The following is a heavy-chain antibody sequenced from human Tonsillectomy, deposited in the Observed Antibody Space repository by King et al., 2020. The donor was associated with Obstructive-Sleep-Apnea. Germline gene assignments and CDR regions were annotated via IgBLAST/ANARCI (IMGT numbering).Heavy chain of an antibody. J-gene: IGHJ4*02. CDR3: AREEVVTLGFDY. Sequence: VQLVESGAGVKKPGASVKVSCKASGYTFTGYYMHWVRQAPGQGLEWMGIINPRGGSTSYAQKLQGRVTMTRDTSTSTVYMELSSLRSEDTAVYYCAREEVVTLGFDYWGQGTQVTVSS. CDR2: INPRGGST. V-gene: IGHV1-46*04. D-gene: IGHD4-23*01. CDR1: GYTFTGYY.